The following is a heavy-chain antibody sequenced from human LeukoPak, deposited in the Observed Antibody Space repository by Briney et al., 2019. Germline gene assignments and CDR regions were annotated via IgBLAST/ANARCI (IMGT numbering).Heavy chain of an antibody. V-gene: IGHV3-23*01. CDR3: AKDRGVVPAAHISSWARDWYFDL. D-gene: IGHD2-2*01. Sequence: GGSLRLSCAASGFTFSNYNMNWVRQAPGKGLEWVSDISGGGEHTFYADSVKGRFTISRDNSKNTLYLQMNSLRAEDTAVYYCAKDRGVVPAAHISSWARDWYFDLWGRGTLVTVSS. CDR2: ISGGGEHT. J-gene: IGHJ2*01. CDR1: GFTFSNYN.